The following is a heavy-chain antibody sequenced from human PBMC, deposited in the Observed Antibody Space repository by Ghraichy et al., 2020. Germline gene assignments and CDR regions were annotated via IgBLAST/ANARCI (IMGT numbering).Heavy chain of an antibody. V-gene: IGHV4-34*01. J-gene: IGHJ6*02. CDR2: INHSGST. CDR3: ARGNRLRYFDWLPRGNYYYGMDV. D-gene: IGHD3-9*01. CDR1: GGSFSGYY. Sequence: SETLSLTCAVYGGSFSGYYWSWIRQPPGKGLEWIGEINHSGSTNYNPSLKSRVTISVDTSKNQFSLKLSSVTAADTAVYYCARGNRLRYFDWLPRGNYYYGMDVWGQGTTVTVSS.